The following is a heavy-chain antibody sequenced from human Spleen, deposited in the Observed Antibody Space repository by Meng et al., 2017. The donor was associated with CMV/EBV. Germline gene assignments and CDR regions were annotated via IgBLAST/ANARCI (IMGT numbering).Heavy chain of an antibody. CDR2: INPTSGGT. CDR3: ARDQGDSSGYLHSYYYYGMDV. V-gene: IGHV1-2*02. CDR1: YY. Sequence: YYMHCVPQAPGQGLEWMGWINPTSGGTNYAKKFQGRVTMTRDTSISTAYMELSRLRSDDTAVYYCARDQGDSSGYLHSYYYYGMDVWGQGTTVTVSS. D-gene: IGHD3-22*01. J-gene: IGHJ6*02.